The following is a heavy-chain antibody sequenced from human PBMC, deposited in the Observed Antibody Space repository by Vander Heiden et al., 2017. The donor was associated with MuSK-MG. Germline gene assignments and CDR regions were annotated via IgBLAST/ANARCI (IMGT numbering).Heavy chain of an antibody. Sequence: EVQLVESGGGLVQPGGSLRLSCAASGFTFSSYWMGWVRQAPGKGLEWVANIKQDGSEKYYVDSVKGRFTISRDNAKNSLYLQMNSLGAEDTAVYYCARDQAYYNFWSGYRGWFDPWGQGTLVTVSS. V-gene: IGHV3-7*01. CDR1: GFTFSSYW. CDR2: IKQDGSEK. D-gene: IGHD3-3*01. CDR3: ARDQAYYNFWSGYRGWFDP. J-gene: IGHJ5*02.